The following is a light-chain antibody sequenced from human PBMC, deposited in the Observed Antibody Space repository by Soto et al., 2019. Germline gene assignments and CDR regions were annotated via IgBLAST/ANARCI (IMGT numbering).Light chain of an antibody. J-gene: IGLJ2*01. CDR1: SSDVGFYNY. CDR3: TSYTTSYILVL. CDR2: EVN. V-gene: IGLV2-14*01. Sequence: QSALTQPASVSGSPGQSITISCTGTSSDVGFYNYVSWYQQHPGKAPKLIIYEVNNRPSGVSNRFSGSKSGNTASLTISGLQAEDEADYFCTSYTTSYILVLFGGGTKLTVL.